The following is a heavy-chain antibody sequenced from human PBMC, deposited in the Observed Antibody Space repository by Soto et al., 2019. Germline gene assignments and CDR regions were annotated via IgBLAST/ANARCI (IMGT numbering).Heavy chain of an antibody. J-gene: IGHJ3*02. D-gene: IGHD3-22*01. Sequence: GGSLRLSCAASGFTFSSYSMNWVRQAPGKGLEWVSSISSSSSYIYYADSVKGRFTISRDNAKNSLYLQMNSLRAEDTAVYYCARDPGNYYDSSGYYPPLSFDIWGQGTMVTVS. V-gene: IGHV3-21*01. CDR3: ARDPGNYYDSSGYYPPLSFDI. CDR1: GFTFSSYS. CDR2: ISSSSSYI.